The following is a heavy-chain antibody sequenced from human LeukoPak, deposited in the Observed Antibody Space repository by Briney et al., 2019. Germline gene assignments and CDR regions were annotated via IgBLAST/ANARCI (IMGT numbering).Heavy chain of an antibody. V-gene: IGHV3-23*01. J-gene: IGHJ4*02. D-gene: IGHD6-6*01. CDR1: GFTFSSYA. Sequence: GGSLRLSCAASGFTFSSYAMSWIRQAPGKGLEWVSAISGSGGSTYYADSVKGRFTISRDDSKNTLYLQMNSLRAEDTAVYYCAKFDSSSPYYFDYWGQGTLVTVSS. CDR2: ISGSGGST. CDR3: AKFDSSSPYYFDY.